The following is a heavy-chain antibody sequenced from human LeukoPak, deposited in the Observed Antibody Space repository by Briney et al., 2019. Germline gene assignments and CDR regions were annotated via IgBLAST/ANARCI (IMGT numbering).Heavy chain of an antibody. D-gene: IGHD2-15*01. V-gene: IGHV3-48*03. CDR2: ISSSGSTI. J-gene: IGHJ4*02. CDR1: GFTFSSYE. CDR3: ARELRLPYFDY. Sequence: PGGSLRLSCAASGFTFSSYEMNWVRQAPGKGLEWVSYISSSGSTIYYADSVKGRFTVSRDNAKNSLYLQMNSLRAEDTAVYYGARELRLPYFDYWAREPWSPSPQ.